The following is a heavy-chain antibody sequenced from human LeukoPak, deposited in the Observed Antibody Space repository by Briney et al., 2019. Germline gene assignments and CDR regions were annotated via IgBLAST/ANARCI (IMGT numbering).Heavy chain of an antibody. Sequence: GGSLRLSCAASGFTFSSYGMHWVRQAPGKGLEWVAVISYDGSNKYYADSVKGRFTFSRDNSKNTLYLQMNSLRAEDTAVYYCARDRGWQQFDYWGQGTLVTVSS. V-gene: IGHV3-30*03. J-gene: IGHJ4*02. CDR3: ARDRGWQQFDY. D-gene: IGHD5-24*01. CDR1: GFTFSSYG. CDR2: ISYDGSNK.